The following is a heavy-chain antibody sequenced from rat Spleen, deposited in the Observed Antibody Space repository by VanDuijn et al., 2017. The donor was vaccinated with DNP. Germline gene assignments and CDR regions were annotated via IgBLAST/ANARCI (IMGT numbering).Heavy chain of an antibody. CDR3: TTGYGGYGY. D-gene: IGHD1-11*01. Sequence: EVQLVESGGGLVQPGRSLKLSCAVSGFTFSDYDMAWVRQAPTKGLEWVASIIYDGTSTYYRDSVKGRFTISRDNAKNTLYLQMDSLRSEDTATYYCTTGYGGYGYWGQGTLVTVSS. J-gene: IGHJ3*01. CDR1: GFTFSDYD. CDR2: IIYDGTST. V-gene: IGHV5-20*01.